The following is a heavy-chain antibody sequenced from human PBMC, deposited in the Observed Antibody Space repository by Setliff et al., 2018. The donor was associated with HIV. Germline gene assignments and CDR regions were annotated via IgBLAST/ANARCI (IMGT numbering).Heavy chain of an antibody. V-gene: IGHV1-2*02. CDR3: ATDDYNGDSFDN. D-gene: IGHD4-4*01. J-gene: IGHJ4*02. CDR1: GYTFTGYF. CDR2: MNPNTGNT. Sequence: ASVKVSCKASGYTFTGYFIHWVRQAPGQGFEWMGWMNPNTGNTHYAPKFQGRVTMTRDTSITTAYMEMTKLTSDDTAVYYCATDDYNGDSFDNWGQGTLVTVSS.